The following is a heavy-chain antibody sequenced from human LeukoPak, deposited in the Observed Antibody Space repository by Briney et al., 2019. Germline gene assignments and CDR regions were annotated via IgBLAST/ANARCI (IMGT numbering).Heavy chain of an antibody. J-gene: IGHJ4*02. CDR2: IKKDGSEK. CDR3: AGGAGFLIDY. CDR1: GFTFSNYW. D-gene: IGHD2/OR15-2a*01. V-gene: IGHV3-7*01. Sequence: GSLRLSCAASGFTFSNYWMNWVRQAPGKGPEWVAIIKKDGSEKYYVGSVKGRFTISRDNAKNSLYLQMNSLRADDTAVYFCAGGAGFLIDYWGQGALVTVSS.